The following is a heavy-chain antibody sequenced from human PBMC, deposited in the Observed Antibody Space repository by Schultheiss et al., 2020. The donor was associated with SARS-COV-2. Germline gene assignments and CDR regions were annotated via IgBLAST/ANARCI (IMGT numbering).Heavy chain of an antibody. D-gene: IGHD2-21*01. CDR3: ARGPTIEALVAVPLDQ. Sequence: GSVKVSCKASGFSLSRYGITWVRQAPGQGLEWMGWINTYNGDANHAQRVQGRLSMTTDTSTNTAYMELTSLRSDDTAVYYCARGPTIEALVAVPLDQWGQGTLVTVSS. CDR1: GFSLSRYG. CDR2: INTYNGDA. J-gene: IGHJ4*02. V-gene: IGHV1-18*01.